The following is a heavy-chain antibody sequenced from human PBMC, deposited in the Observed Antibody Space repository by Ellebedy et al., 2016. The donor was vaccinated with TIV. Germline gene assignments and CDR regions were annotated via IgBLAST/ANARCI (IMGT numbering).Heavy chain of an antibody. CDR3: ARELGWLPSWSYFDY. J-gene: IGHJ4*02. CDR2: ISKDGTNK. D-gene: IGHD5-24*01. Sequence: GGSLRLXXAASGFTFNSYAMHWVRQAPGKGLEWVAFISKDGTNKYYADSVKGRFTLSRDNSKNTLYLQMNSLRAEDTAVYYCARELGWLPSWSYFDYWGQGTLVTVSS. CDR1: GFTFNSYA. V-gene: IGHV3-30-3*01.